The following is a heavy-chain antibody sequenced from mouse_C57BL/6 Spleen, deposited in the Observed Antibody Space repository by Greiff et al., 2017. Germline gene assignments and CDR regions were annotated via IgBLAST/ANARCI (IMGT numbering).Heavy chain of an antibody. CDR3: ARANWEGGYFDY. D-gene: IGHD4-1*01. CDR1: GFSLTSYG. CDR2: IWSGGST. Sequence: VKLEESGPGLVQPSQSLSISCTVSGFSLTSYGVHWVRQSPGKGLEWLGVIWSGGSTDYNAAFISRLSISKDNSKSQVFFKMNSLQADDTAKYYCARANWEGGYFDYWGQGTTLTVSS. V-gene: IGHV2-2*01. J-gene: IGHJ2*01.